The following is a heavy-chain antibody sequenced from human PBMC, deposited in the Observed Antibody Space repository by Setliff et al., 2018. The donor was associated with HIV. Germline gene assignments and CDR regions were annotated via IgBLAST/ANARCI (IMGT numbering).Heavy chain of an antibody. CDR3: ARGLIAATGTWFDP. CDR2: LYNSGST. CDR1: GFSINSGYS. Sequence: PSETLSLTCAVSGFSINSGYSWDWIRQSPGKGLEWIGALYNSGSTYYNPSLKSRVTISVDTSKNHFSLKLTSVTAADTAVYHCARGLIAATGTWFDPWGQGTLVTAPQ. V-gene: IGHV4-38-2*01. J-gene: IGHJ5*02. D-gene: IGHD6-13*01.